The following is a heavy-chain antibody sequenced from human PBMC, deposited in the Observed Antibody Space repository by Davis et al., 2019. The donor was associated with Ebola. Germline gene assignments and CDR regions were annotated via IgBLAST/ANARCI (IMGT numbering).Heavy chain of an antibody. CDR2: IHSYGST. J-gene: IGHJ6*02. Sequence: GGSLRLSCAVSGLTVSSNYMSWVRPAPGKGLEWVSVIHSYGSTYYADSVKGRFTISRDNSKNTLYLQMNSLRAEDTAVYYCAREGAMEGGDGMDVWGQGTTVIVSS. D-gene: IGHD5-18*01. CDR1: GLTVSSNY. CDR3: AREGAMEGGDGMDV. V-gene: IGHV3-53*01.